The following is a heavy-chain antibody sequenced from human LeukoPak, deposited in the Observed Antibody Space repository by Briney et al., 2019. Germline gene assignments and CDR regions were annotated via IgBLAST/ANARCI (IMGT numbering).Heavy chain of an antibody. D-gene: IGHD3-9*01. V-gene: IGHV3-13*01. CDR2: IGTAGDT. Sequence: GGSLRLSCAASGFTFSSYDMHWVRQATGKGLEWVSAIGTAGDTYYPGSVKGRFTTSRENAKNSLYLQMNSLRAGDTAVYYCARASDILTGFDYWGQGTLVTVSS. CDR3: ARASDILTGFDY. CDR1: GFTFSSYD. J-gene: IGHJ4*02.